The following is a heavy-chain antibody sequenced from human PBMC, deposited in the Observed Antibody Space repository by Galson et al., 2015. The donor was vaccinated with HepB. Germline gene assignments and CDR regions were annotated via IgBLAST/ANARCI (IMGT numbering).Heavy chain of an antibody. Sequence: SVKVSCKASGGTFSSYSIIWVRQAPGQGLEWMGRIIPLLGIPNYAQKFQGRVTISADKSTSTAYMELSSVRSEDTAMYYCAKVNRYDAFDIWGQGTMVTVSS. CDR3: AKVNRYDAFDI. CDR2: IIPLLGIP. CDR1: GGTFSSYS. J-gene: IGHJ3*02. V-gene: IGHV1-69*10.